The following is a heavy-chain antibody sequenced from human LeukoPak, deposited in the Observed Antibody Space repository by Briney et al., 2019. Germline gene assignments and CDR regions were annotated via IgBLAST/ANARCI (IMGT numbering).Heavy chain of an antibody. Sequence: PSETLSLTCTVSGGSISGSSYYWGWIRQPPGKGLEWIGSIYYSGNTYYNPSLKSRVTISVDTSKNQFSLKLSSVTAADTAVYYCARRVGNYFDYWGQGTLVTVSS. V-gene: IGHV4-39*01. CDR3: ARRVGNYFDY. J-gene: IGHJ4*02. CDR1: GGSISGSSYY. D-gene: IGHD3-10*01. CDR2: IYYSGNT.